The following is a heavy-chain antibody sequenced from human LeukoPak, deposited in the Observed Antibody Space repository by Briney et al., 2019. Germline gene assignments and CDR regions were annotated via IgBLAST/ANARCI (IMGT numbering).Heavy chain of an antibody. V-gene: IGHV4-59*01. CDR2: IYYSGST. J-gene: IGHJ6*02. CDR3: ARDGHTAMVPYYYYGMDV. CDR1: GGSISSYY. D-gene: IGHD5-18*01. Sequence: SETLSLTCTVPGGSISSYYWSWIRQPPGKGLEWIGYIYYSGSTNYNPSLKSRVTISVDTSKNQFSLKLSSVTAADTAVYYCARDGHTAMVPYYYYGMDVWGQGTTVTVSS.